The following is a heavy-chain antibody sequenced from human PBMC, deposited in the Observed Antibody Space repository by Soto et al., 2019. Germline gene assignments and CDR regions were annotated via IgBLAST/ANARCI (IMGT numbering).Heavy chain of an antibody. CDR3: XRGMTPPGAPAWYYFDS. Sequence: SETLSLTCTVSGASITCTSYWSWIRQPAGKGLEWIGRFSLSGTTNYNPSLRSRVTMSADVSKNQFSLRLTSVTAADTALYYCXRGMTPPGAPAWYYFDSWGQGTLVTVSS. CDR1: GASITCTSY. V-gene: IGHV4-4*07. J-gene: IGHJ4*02. CDR2: FSLSGTT. D-gene: IGHD2-8*02.